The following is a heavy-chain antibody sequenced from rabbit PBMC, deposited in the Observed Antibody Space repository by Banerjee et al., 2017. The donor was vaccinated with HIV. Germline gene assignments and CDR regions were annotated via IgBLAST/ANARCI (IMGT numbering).Heavy chain of an antibody. CDR3: ARDLPDIVGWNFGW. V-gene: IGHV1S45*01. Sequence: QEQLVESGGGLVKPGASLTLTCKASGFSFSSGYDMCWVRQAPGKGLEWIACINTYTGKPVYATWAKGRFTISRTSSTTVTLQMTSLTVADTATYFCARDLPDIVGWNFGWWGQGTLVTVS. J-gene: IGHJ6*01. D-gene: IGHD4-1*01. CDR1: GFSFSSGYD. CDR2: INTYTGKP.